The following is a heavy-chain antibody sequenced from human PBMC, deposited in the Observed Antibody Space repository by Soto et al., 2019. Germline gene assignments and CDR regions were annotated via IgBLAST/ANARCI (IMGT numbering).Heavy chain of an antibody. Sequence: QITLKESGPTPVKPTQTLRLTCTFSGFSLSTSGVSVGWIRQPPGKALEWLALIYWDDDKRYSPSLKSRLTITNDSSKTQVVLTMTNIDPVDTATYFCAHSGRVLSPFGSWGQGTLVTVSS. CDR2: IYWDDDK. D-gene: IGHD2-15*01. CDR3: AHSGRVLSPFGS. CDR1: GFSLSTSGVS. J-gene: IGHJ4*02. V-gene: IGHV2-5*02.